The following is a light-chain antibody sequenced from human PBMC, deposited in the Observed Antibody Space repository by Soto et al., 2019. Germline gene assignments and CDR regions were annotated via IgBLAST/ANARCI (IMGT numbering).Light chain of an antibody. CDR1: SSDVGAYNY. J-gene: IGLJ1*01. CDR2: DVG. Sequence: QSVLTQPPSASGSPGQSVTISCTGTSSDVGAYNYVSWYQHHPGKAPKLIIYDVGDRPSGVFYRFSGSKSGNTASLTIFGLQAVDEADYYCSSYTSSSTNVFGTGTRSPS. V-gene: IGLV2-14*03. CDR3: SSYTSSSTNV.